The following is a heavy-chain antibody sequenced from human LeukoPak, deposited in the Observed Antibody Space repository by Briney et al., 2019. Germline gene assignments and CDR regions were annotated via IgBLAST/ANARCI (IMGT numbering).Heavy chain of an antibody. CDR2: IRTSGTNT. CDR3: ARMNYVSSGWGAPFDY. D-gene: IGHD1-7*01. CDR1: GFIFSSFS. Sequence: GGSLRLSCAASGFIFSSFSMNWVRQAPGKGLEWVSYIRTSGTNTDYTGSVKGRFTISRDNAKNSLYLQMNSLRAEDTAVHYCARMNYVSSGWGAPFDYWGQGTLVTVSS. J-gene: IGHJ4*02. V-gene: IGHV3-48*04.